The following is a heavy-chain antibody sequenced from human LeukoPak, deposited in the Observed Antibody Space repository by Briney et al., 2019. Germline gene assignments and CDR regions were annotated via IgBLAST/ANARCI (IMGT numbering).Heavy chain of an antibody. CDR3: ARVEVPRDINYWYFDL. D-gene: IGHD2-15*01. CDR2: LYHSGTT. CDR1: GYSIGHGFF. V-gene: IGHV4-38-2*02. J-gene: IGHJ2*01. Sequence: PSETLSLTCTVSGYSIGHGFFWAWIRQPPGGGLEWIGSLYHSGTTYYNTSLKSRISTSVDTSKNQFSLKLRLVTAADTAVYYCARVEVPRDINYWYFDLWGRGTLVTVSS.